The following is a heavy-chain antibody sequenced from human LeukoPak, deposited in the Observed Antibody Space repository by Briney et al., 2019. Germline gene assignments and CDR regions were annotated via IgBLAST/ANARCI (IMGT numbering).Heavy chain of an antibody. Sequence: KASETLSLTCAVYGGSFSGYYWSWIRQPPGKGLEWIGEINHSGSTNYNPSLKSRVTISVDTSKNQFSLKLSSVTAADTAVYYCARNEGYSSGWYGFNYYYYYMDVWGKGTTVTVSS. J-gene: IGHJ6*03. CDR1: GGSFSGYY. V-gene: IGHV4-34*01. CDR3: ARNEGYSSGWYGFNYYYYYMDV. D-gene: IGHD6-19*01. CDR2: INHSGST.